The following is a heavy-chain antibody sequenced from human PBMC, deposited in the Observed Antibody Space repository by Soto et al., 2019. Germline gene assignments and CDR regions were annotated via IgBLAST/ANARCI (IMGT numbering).Heavy chain of an antibody. CDR3: AREPGSGYDHWFDP. Sequence: AASVKVSCKASGYTSTSYGISWVRQAPGQGLEWMGWISAYNGNTNYAQKLQGRVTMTTDTSTSTAYMELRSLRSDDTAVYYCAREPGSGYDHWFDPWGQVTLVTVSS. D-gene: IGHD5-12*01. V-gene: IGHV1-18*04. CDR2: ISAYNGNT. CDR1: GYTSTSYG. J-gene: IGHJ5*02.